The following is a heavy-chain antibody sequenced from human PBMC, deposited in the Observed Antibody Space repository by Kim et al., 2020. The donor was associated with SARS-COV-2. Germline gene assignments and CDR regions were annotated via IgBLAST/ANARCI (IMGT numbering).Heavy chain of an antibody. CDR3: ARDRRLPGIAVTYYGMDV. CDR2: INHSGST. Sequence: SETLSLTCAVYGGSFSGYYWSWIRQPPGKGLEWIGEINHSGSTNYNPSLKSRVTISVDTSKNQFSLKLSSVTAADTAVYYCARDRRLPGIAVTYYGMDVWGQGTTVTVSS. D-gene: IGHD6-19*01. CDR1: GGSFSGYY. J-gene: IGHJ6*02. V-gene: IGHV4-34*01.